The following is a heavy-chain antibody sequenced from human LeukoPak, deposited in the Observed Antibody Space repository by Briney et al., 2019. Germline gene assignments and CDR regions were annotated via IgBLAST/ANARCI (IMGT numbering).Heavy chain of an antibody. CDR2: IYYSGST. D-gene: IGHD5-24*01. CDR1: GGSISSGDYY. CDR3: ARVAFMATAEIDY. J-gene: IGHJ4*02. Sequence: ASETLSLTCTVSGGSISSGDYYWSWIRQPPGKGLEWIGYIYYSGSTYYNPSLKSRVTISVDTSKNQFSLKLSSVTAADTAVYYCARVAFMATAEIDYWGQGTLVTVSS. V-gene: IGHV4-30-4*08.